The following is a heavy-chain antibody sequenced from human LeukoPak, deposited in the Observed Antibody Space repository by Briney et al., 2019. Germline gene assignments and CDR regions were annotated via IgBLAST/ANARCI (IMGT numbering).Heavy chain of an antibody. D-gene: IGHD1-1*01. CDR3: ARDGGNWNDGYYYGMDV. CDR2: INAGNGNT. CDR1: GYTFTNYA. V-gene: IGHV1-3*01. Sequence: GASVKVSCKASGYTFTNYALHWVRQAPGQRLEWMGWINAGNGNTQYSQKFQGRATITSDTSANIVYMEMSNLRSEDTAVYYCARDGGNWNDGYYYGMDVWGQGTTVTVSS. J-gene: IGHJ6*02.